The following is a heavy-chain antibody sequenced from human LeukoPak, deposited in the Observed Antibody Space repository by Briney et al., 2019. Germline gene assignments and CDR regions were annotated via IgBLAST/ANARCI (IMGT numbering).Heavy chain of an antibody. CDR3: ARAPDGRFDP. CDR2: IYHSGST. CDR1: GYSISSGYY. J-gene: IGHJ5*02. Sequence: SETLSLTCAVSGYSISSGYYWGWIRPPPGKGLEWIGSIYHSGSTYYNPSLKSRVTISVDTSKNQYSLKLSSVTAADTAVYYCARAPDGRFDPWGQGTLVTVSS. D-gene: IGHD1-26*01. V-gene: IGHV4-38-2*01.